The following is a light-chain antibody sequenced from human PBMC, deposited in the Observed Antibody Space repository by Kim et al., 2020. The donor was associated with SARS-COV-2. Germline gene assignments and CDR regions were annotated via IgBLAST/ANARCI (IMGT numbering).Light chain of an antibody. Sequence: VSPGERATLSCRASQSVSSNVAWYQQKPGQAPRLLIYGASTRATGIPARFSGSGSGTEFTLTISSLQSEDFAVYYCQQYNNWARTFGQGTKVDIK. J-gene: IGKJ1*01. CDR2: GAS. CDR1: QSVSSN. V-gene: IGKV3-15*01. CDR3: QQYNNWART.